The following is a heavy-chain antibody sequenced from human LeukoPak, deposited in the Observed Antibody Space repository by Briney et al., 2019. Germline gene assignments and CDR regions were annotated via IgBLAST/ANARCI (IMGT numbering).Heavy chain of an antibody. V-gene: IGHV1-69*05. CDR2: IIPIFGTA. Sequence: SVKVSCKASGGTFSSYAISWVRQPPGQGLEWMGGIIPIFGTANYAQKFRGRVNITTAESTRSAYMELSSLRSEDTAVYYCARGLPGYCSSTSCPALGYYYYMDVWGKGTTVTVSS. D-gene: IGHD2-2*01. J-gene: IGHJ6*03. CDR1: GGTFSSYA. CDR3: ARGLPGYCSSTSCPALGYYYYMDV.